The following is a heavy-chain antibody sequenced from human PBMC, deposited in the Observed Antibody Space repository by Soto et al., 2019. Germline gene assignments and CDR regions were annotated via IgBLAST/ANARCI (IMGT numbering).Heavy chain of an antibody. D-gene: IGHD2-15*01. CDR3: VKGYCSGGTCYRGY. CDR2: IKHDGGVK. CDR1: GFTFSSYL. V-gene: IGHV3-7*01. Sequence: PGGSLRLSCVASGFTFSSYLMNWVRQAPGKGLEWVANIKHDGGVKYYVDSVKGRFTISRDNAKNSLYLQMSSLRAEDTAVYYCVKGYCSGGTCYRGYWGPGILVTVSS. J-gene: IGHJ4*02.